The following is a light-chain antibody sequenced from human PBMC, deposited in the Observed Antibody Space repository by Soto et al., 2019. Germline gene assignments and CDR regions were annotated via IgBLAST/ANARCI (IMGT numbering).Light chain of an antibody. CDR3: QQYYSTPIT. CDR1: QSVSYSSNNKNY. Sequence: DIVMTHSPDSLAVSLRERATINCSSTQSVSYSSNNKNYLGWYQQKPRQPPKLLIYWASTRESGVPDRFSGSGYGTDFNLTISSLQTEDVAVYYCQQYYSTPITFGQGTRLEI. J-gene: IGKJ5*01. CDR2: WAS. V-gene: IGKV4-1*01.